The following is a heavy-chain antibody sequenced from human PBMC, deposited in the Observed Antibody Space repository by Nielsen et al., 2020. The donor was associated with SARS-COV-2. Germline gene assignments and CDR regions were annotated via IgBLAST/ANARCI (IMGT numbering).Heavy chain of an antibody. V-gene: IGHV3-30*18. CDR2: ISYDGSNK. D-gene: IGHD3-3*01. CDR1: GFTFSSYG. CDR3: AKDGTYYDFWSTPYYYYGMDV. J-gene: IGHJ6*02. Sequence: GSLRLSCAASGFTFSSYGMHWVRQAPGKGLEWVAVISYDGSNKYYADSVKGRFTISRDNSKNTLYLQMNSLRAEDTAVYYCAKDGTYYDFWSTPYYYYGMDVWGQGTTVTVSS.